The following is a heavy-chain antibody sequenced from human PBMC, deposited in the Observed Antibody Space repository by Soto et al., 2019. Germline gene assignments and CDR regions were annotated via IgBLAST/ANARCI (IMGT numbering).Heavy chain of an antibody. Sequence: SETLSLTCTVSGGSISSYYWSWIRQPPGKGLGWIGYIYYSGSTNYNPSLKSRVTISVDTSKNQFSLKLSSVTAADTAVYYCARLPTYYDILTGYSPGYYYYGMDVWGQGTTVTVSS. CDR3: ARLPTYYDILTGYSPGYYYYGMDV. J-gene: IGHJ6*02. CDR2: IYYSGST. D-gene: IGHD3-9*01. CDR1: GGSISSYY. V-gene: IGHV4-59*08.